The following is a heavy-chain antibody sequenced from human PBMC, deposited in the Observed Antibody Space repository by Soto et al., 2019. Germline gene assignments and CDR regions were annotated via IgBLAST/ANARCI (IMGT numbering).Heavy chain of an antibody. J-gene: IGHJ4*02. CDR1: GYTFTGYY. V-gene: IGHV1-2*02. Sequence: ASVKVSCTASGYTFTGYYMHWVRQAPGQGLEWMGWINPNSGGTNYAQKFQGRVTMTRDTSISTAYMELSRLRSDDTAVYYCARGYYGSGNLFDCWGQGTLVTVSS. CDR3: ARGYYGSGNLFDC. CDR2: INPNSGGT. D-gene: IGHD3-10*01.